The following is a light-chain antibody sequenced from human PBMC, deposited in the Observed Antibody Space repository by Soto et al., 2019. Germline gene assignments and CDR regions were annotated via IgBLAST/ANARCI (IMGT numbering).Light chain of an antibody. CDR2: GAS. J-gene: IGKJ5*01. V-gene: IGKV3-15*01. CDR3: QQYNHWTSIT. Sequence: EIVMTQSPATLSVSPGERAILSCSASQSIRTNVAWYQQRPGQAPRLLIYGASTRATDIPARFSGSGSGTEFTLPISSLQSDDFVIYYCQQYNHWTSITFGQGTRLEF. CDR1: QSIRTN.